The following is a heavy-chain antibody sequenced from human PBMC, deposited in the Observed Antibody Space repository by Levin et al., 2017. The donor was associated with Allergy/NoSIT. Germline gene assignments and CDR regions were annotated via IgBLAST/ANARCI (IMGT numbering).Heavy chain of an antibody. CDR1: GGSISSYY. D-gene: IGHD2-15*01. V-gene: IGHV4-59*01. J-gene: IGHJ4*02. CDR3: ARDRSGHCSGGSCYQFDY. Sequence: SETLSLTCTVSGGSISSYYWSWIRQSPGEGLEWIGYIYYSGSTNYNPSLKSRVTISEDTSKNQFSLKLSSVTAADTAVYYCARDRSGHCSGGSCYQFDYWGQGILVTVSS. CDR2: IYYSGST.